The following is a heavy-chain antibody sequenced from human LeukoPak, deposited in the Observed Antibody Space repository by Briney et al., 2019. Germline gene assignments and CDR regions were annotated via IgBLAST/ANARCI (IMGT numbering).Heavy chain of an antibody. CDR1: GFTFSSYA. V-gene: IGHV3-30*04. CDR3: PRDLLPAAGEYYFDY. Sequence: GGSLRLSCAASGFTFSSYAMHWVRQAPGKGLEWVAVISYDGSNKYCADSVKGRFTISRDNSKNTLYLQMNSLRAEDTAVYYCPRDLLPAAGEYYFDYWGQGTLVTVSS. J-gene: IGHJ4*02. D-gene: IGHD6-13*01. CDR2: ISYDGSNK.